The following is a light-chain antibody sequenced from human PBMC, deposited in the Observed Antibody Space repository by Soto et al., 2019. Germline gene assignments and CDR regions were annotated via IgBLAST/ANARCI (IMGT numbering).Light chain of an antibody. J-gene: IGKJ1*01. CDR1: QSMSNY. Sequence: DVQMTQSPSSLSASVGDRVTITCRASQSMSNYLNWYQQKPGRAPKVLIYAASRLQGGVPSRVSGSGAGTDFTLTISSLQPEDFATYYCQQTYSSPWTFGQGTRVQIK. V-gene: IGKV1-39*01. CDR3: QQTYSSPWT. CDR2: AAS.